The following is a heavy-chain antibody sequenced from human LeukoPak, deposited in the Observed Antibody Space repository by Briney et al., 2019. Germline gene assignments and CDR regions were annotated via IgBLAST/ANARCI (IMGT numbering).Heavy chain of an antibody. J-gene: IGHJ5*02. CDR1: GGSFSGYY. V-gene: IGHV4-34*01. CDR2: IYYSGST. CDR3: ASFHRNINWFDP. D-gene: IGHD1-14*01. Sequence: SETLSLTCAVYGGSFSGYYWSWIRQPPGKGLEWIGSIYYSGSTYYNPSLKSRVTISVDTSKNQFSLKLSSVTAADTAVYYCASFHRNINWFDPWGQGTLVTVSS.